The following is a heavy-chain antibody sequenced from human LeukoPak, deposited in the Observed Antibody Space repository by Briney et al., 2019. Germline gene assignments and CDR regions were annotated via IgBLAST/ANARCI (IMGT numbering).Heavy chain of an antibody. Sequence: GGSLRLSCAASGFTFSNYSMNWVRQAPGKGLEWVSYITSSSTVYYAGSVKGRFTISRDNAKNSLFLQMNSLRSEDTAVYYCARDYCSGPKCYFIDYWGQGALVTVSS. V-gene: IGHV3-48*04. CDR3: ARDYCSGPKCYFIDY. D-gene: IGHD2-15*01. CDR2: ITSSSTV. CDR1: GFTFSNYS. J-gene: IGHJ4*02.